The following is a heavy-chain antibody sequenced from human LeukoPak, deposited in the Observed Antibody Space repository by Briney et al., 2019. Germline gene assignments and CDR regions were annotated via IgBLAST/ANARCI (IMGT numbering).Heavy chain of an antibody. CDR1: GFTFTDYY. CDR2: ISVSATTM. J-gene: IGHJ4*02. CDR3: ARVGRLQYGDYVALDY. V-gene: IGHV3-11*01. D-gene: IGHD4-17*01. Sequence: PGVSLRLSCATSGFTFTDYYMSWIRQAPGKGLEWVSYISVSATTMYYADSVKGRFTLSRDNAKNSLYLQMNSLRAEDTAVYYCARVGRLQYGDYVALDYWGQGTLVTVSS.